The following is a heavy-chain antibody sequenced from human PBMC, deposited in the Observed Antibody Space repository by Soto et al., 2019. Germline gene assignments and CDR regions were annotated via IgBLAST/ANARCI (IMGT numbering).Heavy chain of an antibody. CDR1: GFTFSSYA. Sequence: EVQLLDSGGGLVQPGGSLRLSCAGSGFTFSSYAMSWVRQAPGKGLEWVSSISGSGGGTYYADSVKGRFTISRDNSKNTLSLQMNSLRAEDPAVYYCARSRGSGSYFNPSDAFDFWGQGTMVTVTS. CDR2: ISGSGGGT. V-gene: IGHV3-23*01. CDR3: ARSRGSGSYFNPSDAFDF. J-gene: IGHJ3*01. D-gene: IGHD3-10*01.